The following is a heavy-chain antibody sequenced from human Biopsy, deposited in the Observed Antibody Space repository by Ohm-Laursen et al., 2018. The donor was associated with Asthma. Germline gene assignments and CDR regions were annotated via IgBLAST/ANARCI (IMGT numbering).Heavy chain of an antibody. CDR3: ARDVMEWYLPAFDF. D-gene: IGHD3-3*01. CDR2: GGSYYDGGLK. Sequence: SLRLSCAASGFIFRSYAMHWVRQAPGKGLEWVAVGGSYYDGGLKYYADSVNGRFTVSRDDSKNTLYLQMNSLRPDDTAVYYCARDVMEWYLPAFDFWGQGTLVTVST. CDR1: GFIFRSYA. V-gene: IGHV3-30-3*01. J-gene: IGHJ4*02.